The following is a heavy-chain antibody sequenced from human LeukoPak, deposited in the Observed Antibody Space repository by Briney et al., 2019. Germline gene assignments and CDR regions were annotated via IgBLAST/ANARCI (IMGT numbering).Heavy chain of an antibody. CDR1: GYTFTRFH. V-gene: IGHV1-46*01. CDR2: INPSGGST. J-gene: IGHJ4*02. D-gene: IGHD3-10*01. CDR3: ARETVGLIRVAD. Sequence: ASVKVSCKASGYTFTRFHMHWVRQAPGQGLEWMGMINPSGGSTSNAQRFQGRVTMTRDTSTSTVYMELSSLRSEDTAVYYCARETVGLIRVADWGQGILVTVSS.